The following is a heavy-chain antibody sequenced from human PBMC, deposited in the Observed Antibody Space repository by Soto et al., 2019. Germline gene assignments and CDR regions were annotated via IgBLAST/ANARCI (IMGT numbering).Heavy chain of an antibody. J-gene: IGHJ4*02. CDR1: GGSISSGGYY. CDR3: ARSPEATVTAFAY. V-gene: IGHV4-31*03. Sequence: QVQLQESGPGLVKPSQTLSLTCTVSGGSISSGGYYWSWIRQHPGKGLEWIGYIYYSGSTYYNPSHKSRVTISVDTSKNQFFLKLSSVTAADTAVYYCARSPEATVTAFAYWGQGTLVTVSS. CDR2: IYYSGST. D-gene: IGHD4-17*01.